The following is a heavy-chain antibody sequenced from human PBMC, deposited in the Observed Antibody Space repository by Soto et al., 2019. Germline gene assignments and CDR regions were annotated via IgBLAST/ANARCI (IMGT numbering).Heavy chain of an antibody. CDR3: ATTRTSIAVAVETEYYFDY. CDR1: GQPFNGHY. D-gene: IGHD6-19*01. CDR2: INPNSGGT. J-gene: IGHJ4*02. V-gene: IGHV1-2*04. Sequence: VSVQVSFLPSGQPFNGHYMHWVRQAPRQGVEWMGWINPNSGGTKYAQKFQGWVTMTRDTSISTAYMALSRLRSDDTAVYYSATTRTSIAVAVETEYYFDYWGRGALVT.